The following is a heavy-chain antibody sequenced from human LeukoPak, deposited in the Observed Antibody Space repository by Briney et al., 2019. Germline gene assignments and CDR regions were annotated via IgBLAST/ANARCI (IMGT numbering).Heavy chain of an antibody. V-gene: IGHV1-2*02. D-gene: IGHD1-14*01. CDR3: ARETITEYFQH. Sequence: ASVKVSCKASGYTFTGYFRHWVRQAPGQGLEWMGWINPNSGGTNYAQKFQGRVTMTRDTSISTAYMELSRLRSDDTAVYYCARETITEYFQHWGQGTLVTVSS. CDR1: GYTFTGYF. J-gene: IGHJ1*01. CDR2: INPNSGGT.